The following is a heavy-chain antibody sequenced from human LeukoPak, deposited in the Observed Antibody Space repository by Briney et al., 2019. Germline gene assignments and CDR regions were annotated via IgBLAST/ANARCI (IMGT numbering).Heavy chain of an antibody. CDR3: ARAPDYSTNVRFDP. CDR2: IYYSGST. Sequence: PSETLSLTCTVSGGSISSGGYYWSWIRQHPGKGLEWIGYIYYSGSTYYNPSLKSRVTISVDTSKNQFSLKLSSVTAADTAVYYCARAPDYSTNVRFDPWGQGTLVTVSS. CDR1: GGSISSGGYY. J-gene: IGHJ5*02. D-gene: IGHD4-4*01. V-gene: IGHV4-31*03.